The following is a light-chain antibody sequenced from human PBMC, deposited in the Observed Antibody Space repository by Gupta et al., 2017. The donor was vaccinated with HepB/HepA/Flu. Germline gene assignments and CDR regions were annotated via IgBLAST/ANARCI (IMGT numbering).Light chain of an antibody. V-gene: IGLV2-11*01. CDR3: CSYAGSYTYVI. CDR2: EVS. CDR1: SSDVGRYKY. Sequence: QSALTQLRSVSGSPGQPVTISCTGTSSDVGRYKYVSWYQQHPGKAAKLMIAEVSKRPAGVPERFSGSKSGNTASLTISGLQAEDEADYYCCSYAGSYTYVIFGGGTQLTVL. J-gene: IGLJ2*01.